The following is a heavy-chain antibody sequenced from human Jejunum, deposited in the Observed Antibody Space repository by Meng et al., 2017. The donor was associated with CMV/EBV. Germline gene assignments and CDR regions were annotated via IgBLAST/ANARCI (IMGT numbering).Heavy chain of an antibody. CDR1: GFTFDEVP. J-gene: IGHJ4*02. CDR2: ISWNGAAT. CDR3: AKDRNAGWNGGLDH. Sequence: GFTFDEVPMHWVRQAPGKGLEWVSLISWNGAATYYADSVKGRFTISRDNRKKSLYLQMNSLRPEDTAVYYCAKDRNAGWNGGLDHWGQGTRVTVSS. D-gene: IGHD1-1*01. V-gene: IGHV3-43D*03.